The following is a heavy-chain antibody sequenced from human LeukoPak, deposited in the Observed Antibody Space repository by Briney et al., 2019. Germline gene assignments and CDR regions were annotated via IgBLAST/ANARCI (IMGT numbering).Heavy chain of an antibody. J-gene: IGHJ4*02. CDR3: ARARDPEDYYFEY. D-gene: IGHD2-21*02. V-gene: IGHV3-33*01. CDR1: GFTFSGFG. CDR2: IWYDGSIK. Sequence: GRSLRLSCATSGFTFSGFGMHWVRQAPGKGLEWVAVIWYDGSIKYYADSVEGRFTISRDNSKNTLYLQTNSLRAEDTAVYYCARARDPEDYYFEYWGQGTLVTVSS.